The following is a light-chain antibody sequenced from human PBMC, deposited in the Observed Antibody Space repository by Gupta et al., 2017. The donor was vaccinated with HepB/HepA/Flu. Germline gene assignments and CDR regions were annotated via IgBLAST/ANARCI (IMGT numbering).Light chain of an antibody. J-gene: IGLJ3*02. CDR3: VLYMGNGIWV. CDR2: STN. V-gene: IGLV8-61*01. Sequence: QTVVTQEPSFSVSPGGTVPLTCGLSSGSVSTTNNPSWYQQTPGQAPRTLIYSTNTRSSGVPDRFSGSILGNKAALTITGAQADDESDYYCVLYMGNGIWVFGGGTKLTVL. CDR1: SGSVSTTNN.